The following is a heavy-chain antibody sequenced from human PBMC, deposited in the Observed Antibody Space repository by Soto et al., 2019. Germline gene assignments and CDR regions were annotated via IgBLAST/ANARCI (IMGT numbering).Heavy chain of an antibody. CDR3: AKEGGWSYYYDSSGYYPDY. Sequence: GGSLRLSCAASGFTFSSYGMHWVRQAPGKGLEWVAVISYDGSNKYYADSVKGRFTISRDNSKNTLYLQMNSLRAEDTAVYYCAKEGGWSYYYDSSGYYPDYWGQGTLVTVSS. V-gene: IGHV3-30*18. CDR1: GFTFSSYG. CDR2: ISYDGSNK. D-gene: IGHD3-22*01. J-gene: IGHJ4*02.